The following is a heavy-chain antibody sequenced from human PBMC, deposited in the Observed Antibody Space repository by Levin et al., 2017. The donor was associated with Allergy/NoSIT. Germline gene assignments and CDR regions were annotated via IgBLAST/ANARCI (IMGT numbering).Heavy chain of an antibody. D-gene: IGHD2-21*02. CDR1: GFTFSSYA. J-gene: IGHJ4*02. CDR2: ISSNGGST. CDR3: LPFIVVVTAISFDY. V-gene: IGHV3-64D*06. Sequence: GGSLRLSCSASGFTFSSYAMHWVRQAPGKGLEYVSAISSNGGSTYYADSVKGRFTISRDNSKNTLYLQMSSLRAEDTAVYYCLPFIVVVTAISFDYWGQGTLVTVSS.